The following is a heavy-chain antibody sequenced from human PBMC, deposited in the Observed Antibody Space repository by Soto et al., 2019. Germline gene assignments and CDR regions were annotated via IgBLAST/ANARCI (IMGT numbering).Heavy chain of an antibody. Sequence: EVQLLESGGGLVQPGGSLRLSCAASGFTFNNYAMTWVRQSPGKGLEWVSAISGGGDTTSYADSWKGRFTFSRDGSKKTLYLQMSSLRAEDTALSYCAKGRGGSGSLTPRVDFWGQGTLVTVSS. CDR2: ISGGGDTT. V-gene: IGHV3-23*01. J-gene: IGHJ4*02. CDR1: GFTFNNYA. D-gene: IGHD3-10*01. CDR3: AKGRGGSGSLTPRVDF.